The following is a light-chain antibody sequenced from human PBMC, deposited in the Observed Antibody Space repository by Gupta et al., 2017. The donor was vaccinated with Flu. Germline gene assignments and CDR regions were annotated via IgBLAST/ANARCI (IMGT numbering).Light chain of an antibody. Sequence: QSALTQPAPVSGSPGPSIPIPCPGPSSDVGGYNYVSWYQQHPGKAPKLMIYEVSNRPSGVSNRFSGSKSGNTASLTISGLQAEDEADYYCSSYTSSSTNWVFGGGTKLTVL. CDR2: EVS. J-gene: IGLJ3*02. V-gene: IGLV2-14*01. CDR3: SSYTSSSTNWV. CDR1: SSDVGGYNY.